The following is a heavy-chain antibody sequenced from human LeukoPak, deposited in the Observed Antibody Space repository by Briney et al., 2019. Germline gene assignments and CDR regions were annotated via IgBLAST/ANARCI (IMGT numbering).Heavy chain of an antibody. CDR2: ISGRADLT. J-gene: IGHJ4*02. CDR1: GFTFSTYG. V-gene: IGHV3-23*01. D-gene: IGHD6-19*01. Sequence: GETLRLSCAPSGFTFSTYGITWVRQAPGKGLEWVSAISGRADLTFYADSVKGRFTISRDNSKNTLYLQMNSLRAEDTAVYYCAKDPGVAGKDYWGQGTLVTVSS. CDR3: AKDPGVAGKDY.